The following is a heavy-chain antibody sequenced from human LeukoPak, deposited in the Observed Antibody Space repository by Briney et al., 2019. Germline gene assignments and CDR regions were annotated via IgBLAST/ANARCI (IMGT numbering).Heavy chain of an antibody. CDR1: GLTFSSYS. Sequence: GGSLRLSCAASGLTFSSYSMNWVRQAPGKGLEWVSSISSSSSYIYYADSVKGRFTISRDNAKNSLYLQMNSLRAEDTAVYYCARDGYDSSGYYPIFDYWGQGTLVTVSS. CDR2: ISSSSSYI. V-gene: IGHV3-21*01. CDR3: ARDGYDSSGYYPIFDY. D-gene: IGHD3-22*01. J-gene: IGHJ4*02.